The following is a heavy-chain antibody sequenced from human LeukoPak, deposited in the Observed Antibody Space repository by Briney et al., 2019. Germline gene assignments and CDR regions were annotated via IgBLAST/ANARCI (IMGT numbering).Heavy chain of an antibody. Sequence: PGGSLRLSCAASGFTFSSYSMNWVRQAPGKGLEWVSSISSSSSYIYYADSVKGRFTISRDNAKNSLCLQMNSLRAEDTAVYYCARDRAVAGTGANWFDPWGQGTLVTVSS. CDR3: ARDRAVAGTGANWFDP. J-gene: IGHJ5*02. V-gene: IGHV3-21*01. CDR1: GFTFSSYS. D-gene: IGHD6-19*01. CDR2: ISSSSSYI.